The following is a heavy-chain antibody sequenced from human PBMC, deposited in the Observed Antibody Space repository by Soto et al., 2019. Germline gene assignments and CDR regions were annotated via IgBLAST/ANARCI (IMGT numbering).Heavy chain of an antibody. CDR2: IFYSGTT. J-gene: IGHJ4*02. V-gene: IGHV4-39*02. CDR3: ASRDPGTSVDY. D-gene: IGHD1-7*01. Sequence: PSETLSLTCTVSCASISSNGYYWGWIRQPPGKGLEWIGSIFYSGTTHYNPSLRSRLSISVDTSKNVFSLKLSSLTAADTAIYYCASRDPGTSVDYWGQGTLVTVSS. CDR1: CASISSNGYY.